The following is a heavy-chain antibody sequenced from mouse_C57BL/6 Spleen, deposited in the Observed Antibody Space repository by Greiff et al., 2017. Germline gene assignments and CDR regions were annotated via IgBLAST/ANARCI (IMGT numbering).Heavy chain of an antibody. V-gene: IGHV1-39*01. CDR1: GYSFTDYN. Sequence: VHVKQSGPELVKPGASVKISCKASGYSFTDYNMNWVKQSNGKSLEWIGVFNPNYGTTSYNQKFKGKATLTVDQSSSTAYMQLNSLTSEDSAVYYCAREGVLRYYFDYWGQGTTLTVSS. J-gene: IGHJ2*01. CDR3: AREGVLRYYFDY. CDR2: FNPNYGTT. D-gene: IGHD1-1*01.